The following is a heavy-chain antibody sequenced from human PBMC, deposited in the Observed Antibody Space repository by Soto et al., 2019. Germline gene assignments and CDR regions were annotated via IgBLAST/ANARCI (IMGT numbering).Heavy chain of an antibody. CDR1: GGTFSSYA. V-gene: IGHV1-69*13. D-gene: IGHD1-26*01. CDR3: ARGREGATVDYYYYGMDV. J-gene: IGHJ6*02. CDR2: IIPIFGTA. Sequence: GASVKVSCKASGGTFSSYAISWVRQAPGQGLEWMGGIIPIFGTANYAQKFQGRVTITADESTSTAYMELSSLRSEDTAVYYCARGREGATVDYYYYGMDVWGQGTTVTVSS.